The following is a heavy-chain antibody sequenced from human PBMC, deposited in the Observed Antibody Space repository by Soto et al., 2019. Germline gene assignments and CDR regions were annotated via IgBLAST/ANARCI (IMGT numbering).Heavy chain of an antibody. CDR1: GGSISSYY. CDR3: ASSSWRGWFDP. V-gene: IGHV4-59*01. J-gene: IGHJ5*02. Sequence: PSETLSLTCTVSGGSISSYYWSWIRQPPGKGLEWIGYIYYSGSTNYNPSLKSRVTISVDTSKNQFSLKLSSVPAADTAVYYCASSSWRGWFDPWGQGTLVTVSS. CDR2: IYYSGST. D-gene: IGHD6-13*01.